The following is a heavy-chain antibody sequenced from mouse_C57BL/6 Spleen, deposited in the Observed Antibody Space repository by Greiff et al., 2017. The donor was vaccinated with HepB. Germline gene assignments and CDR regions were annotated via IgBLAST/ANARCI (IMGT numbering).Heavy chain of an antibody. CDR1: GYTFTSYW. CDR3: AFTTVVPNWCFDV. CDR2: IDPSDSET. V-gene: IGHV1-52*01. J-gene: IGHJ1*03. D-gene: IGHD1-1*01. Sequence: QVQLQQSGAELVRPGSSVKLSCKASGYTFTSYWMHWVKQRPIQGLEWIGNIDPSDSETHYNQKFKDKATLTVDKSSSTAYMQLSSLTSEDSAVYYCAFTTVVPNWCFDVWGTGTTVTVSS.